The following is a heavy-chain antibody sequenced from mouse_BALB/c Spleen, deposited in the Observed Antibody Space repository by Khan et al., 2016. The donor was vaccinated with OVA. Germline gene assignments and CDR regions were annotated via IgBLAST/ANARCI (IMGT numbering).Heavy chain of an antibody. J-gene: IGHJ2*01. CDR2: TNPTNGRT. CDR3: TRIKKIVATYFDY. V-gene: IGHV1S81*02. D-gene: IGHD1-1*01. Sequence: VQLVESGAELVKAGASVKMSCKASGYTFTSYWMHWVKQRLGQGLEWFAETNPTNGRTYYNEKFKSQATLTVDKSSSTAYMLLSGPTFEDSAVYYCTRIKKIVATYFDYWGQGTTLTVSS. CDR1: GYTFTSYW.